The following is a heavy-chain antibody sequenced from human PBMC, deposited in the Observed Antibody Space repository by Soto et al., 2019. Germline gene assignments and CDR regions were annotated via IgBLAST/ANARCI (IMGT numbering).Heavy chain of an antibody. V-gene: IGHV1-3*01. CDR2: INAGNGNT. Sequence: ASVKVSCKASGYTFTSYAMHWVRQAPGQRLEWMGWINAGNGNTKYSQKFQRRVTITRDTSASTAYMELSSLRSEDTAVYYCARDDSSGWYQMGGGHWYYYYYGMDVLGQGTTVTVSS. CDR1: GYTFTSYA. J-gene: IGHJ6*02. CDR3: ARDDSSGWYQMGGGHWYYYYYGMDV. D-gene: IGHD6-19*01.